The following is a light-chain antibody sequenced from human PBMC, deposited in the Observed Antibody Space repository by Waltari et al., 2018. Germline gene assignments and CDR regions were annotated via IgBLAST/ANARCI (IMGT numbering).Light chain of an antibody. CDR1: QSVSSN. CDR2: GAS. Sequence: EIVMTQSPATLSVSPGERATLSCRASQSVSSNLAWYQQKPGQATRLLIYGASTRATGIPARFSGSGSGTEFTLTISSLQSEDFAVYDCQQYNNWLTFGGGTKVEIK. V-gene: IGKV3-15*01. J-gene: IGKJ4*01. CDR3: QQYNNWLT.